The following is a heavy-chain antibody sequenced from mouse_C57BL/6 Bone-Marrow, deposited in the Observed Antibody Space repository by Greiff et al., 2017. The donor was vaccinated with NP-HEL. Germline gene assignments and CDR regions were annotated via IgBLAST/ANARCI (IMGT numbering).Heavy chain of an antibody. CDR3: TREIYDGNYVYFDY. V-gene: IGHV5-9-1*02. CDR1: GFTFSSYA. Sequence: EVQLQESGEGLVKPGGSLKLSCAASGFTFSSYAMSWVRQTPEKRLEWVAYISSGGDYIYYADTVKGRFTISRDNARNTLYLQMSSLKSEDTAMYYCTREIYDGNYVYFDYWGQGTTLTVSS. D-gene: IGHD2-1*01. J-gene: IGHJ2*01. CDR2: ISSGGDYI.